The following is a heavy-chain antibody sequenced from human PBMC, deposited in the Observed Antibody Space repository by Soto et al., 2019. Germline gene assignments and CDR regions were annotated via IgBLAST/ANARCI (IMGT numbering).Heavy chain of an antibody. CDR3: ARGSMDYYDSSGPRSHFDY. CDR2: IYYSGST. D-gene: IGHD3-22*01. CDR1: GGSISSSSYY. Sequence: ETLSLTCTVSGGSISSSSYYWGWIRQPPGKGLEWIGSIYYSGSTYYNPSLKSRVTISVDTSKNQFSLKLSSVTATDTAVYYCARGSMDYYDSSGPRSHFDYWGQGTLVTVSS. J-gene: IGHJ4*02. V-gene: IGHV4-39*01.